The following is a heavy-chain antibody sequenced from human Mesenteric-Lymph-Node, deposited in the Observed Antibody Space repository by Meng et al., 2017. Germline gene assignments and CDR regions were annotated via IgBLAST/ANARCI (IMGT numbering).Heavy chain of an antibody. Sequence: ASVKVSCKASGYTFTSYDINWVRQATGQGLEWMGWISAYNGNTNYAQKLQGRVTMTTDTSTSTAYMELRSLRSDDTAVDYCARGYLLPYGDKRGWGPDYWGQGTLVTVSS. V-gene: IGHV1-18*01. CDR2: ISAYNGNT. CDR3: ARGYLLPYGDKRGWGPDY. J-gene: IGHJ4*02. D-gene: IGHD4-17*01. CDR1: GYTFTSYD.